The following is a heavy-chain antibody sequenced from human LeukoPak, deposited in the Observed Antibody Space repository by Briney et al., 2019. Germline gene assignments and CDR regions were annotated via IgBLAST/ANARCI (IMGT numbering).Heavy chain of an antibody. CDR1: GFTFSSYA. D-gene: IGHD3-22*01. CDR2: ISYDGSNK. J-gene: IGHJ4*02. Sequence: PGGSLRLSCAASGFTFSSYAMHWVRQAPGKGLEWVAVISYDGSNKYYADSVKGRFTISRDNSKNTLYLQMNSLRAEDTAVYYCARGVVSSGYQPIDYWGQGTLVTVSS. CDR3: ARGVVSSGYQPIDY. V-gene: IGHV3-30*04.